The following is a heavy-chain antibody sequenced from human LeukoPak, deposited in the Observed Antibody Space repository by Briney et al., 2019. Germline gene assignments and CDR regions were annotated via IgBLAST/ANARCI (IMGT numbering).Heavy chain of an antibody. D-gene: IGHD3-22*01. J-gene: IGHJ4*02. CDR1: GFTFSSYA. Sequence: AGGSLRLSCAASGFTFSSYAMSWVRQAPGKGLEWVANIKEDGSTTDYVDSVKGRFTISRDNAKNSVFLQMNSLRAEDTAVYYCAPQTMILVLGGQGTLVTVSS. CDR2: IKEDGSTT. CDR3: APQTMILVL. V-gene: IGHV3-7*01.